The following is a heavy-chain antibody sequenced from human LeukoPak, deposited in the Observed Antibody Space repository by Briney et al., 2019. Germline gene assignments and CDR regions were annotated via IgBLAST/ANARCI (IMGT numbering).Heavy chain of an antibody. Sequence: ASVKVSCKTSGYNFIDYYVYWVRQAPGQRLEWMGWINSNGGGTNYAQKFQGRVTMTRDTSITTAYMELSCLRSDDTAVYFCARDLAYGDPPSGFDPWGQGTLVTVSS. CDR1: GYNFIDYY. J-gene: IGHJ5*02. CDR3: ARDLAYGDPPSGFDP. CDR2: INSNGGGT. D-gene: IGHD4-17*01. V-gene: IGHV1-2*02.